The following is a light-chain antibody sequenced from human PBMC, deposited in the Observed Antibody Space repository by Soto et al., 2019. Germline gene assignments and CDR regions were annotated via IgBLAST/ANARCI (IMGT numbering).Light chain of an antibody. Sequence: QSVMTQPPSMSAAPGQTVTISCSGSSSNIGKNFVSWYQQLPGKAPKLLIYDNDKRPSEIPVRFSGSKSGTSATLGITGLQTGDEADYYGGAWDNNLSGVLFGGGTKLTVL. J-gene: IGLJ2*01. V-gene: IGLV1-51*01. CDR1: SSNIGKNF. CDR2: DND. CDR3: GAWDNNLSGVL.